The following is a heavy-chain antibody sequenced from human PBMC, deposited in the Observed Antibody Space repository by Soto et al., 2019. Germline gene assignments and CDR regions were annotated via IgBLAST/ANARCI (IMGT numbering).Heavy chain of an antibody. D-gene: IGHD6-25*01. CDR1: GFTFSDYY. V-gene: IGHV3-11*01. CDR2: ISDSGSTI. Sequence: QMQLVKSGGGLVKPGGSLTLSCKASGFTFSDYYMIWVGQTPGKGLEWLSYISDSGSTIYYADSVRARFTIFRENAANSVYLQLDGLTDGDTAFYYCARGGSGWTRGGWLGPWGQGSLVTVSS. CDR3: ARGGSGWTRGGWLGP. J-gene: IGHJ5*02.